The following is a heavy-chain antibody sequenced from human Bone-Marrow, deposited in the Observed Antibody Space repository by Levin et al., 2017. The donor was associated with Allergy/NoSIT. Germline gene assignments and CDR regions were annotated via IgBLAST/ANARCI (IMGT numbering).Heavy chain of an antibody. CDR2: ISYDGNIK. CDR3: AKDSEIFGVVIHYFDP. V-gene: IGHV3-30*18. Sequence: PGGSLRLSCAASKFTFSSYGMHWVRQAPGKGLEWVALISYDGNIKYYADSVKGRFTISRDNSKNTLYLQMNSLRAEDTAVYYCAKDSEIFGVVIHYFDPWGQGTLVTVSS. D-gene: IGHD3-3*01. J-gene: IGHJ5*02. CDR1: KFTFSSYG.